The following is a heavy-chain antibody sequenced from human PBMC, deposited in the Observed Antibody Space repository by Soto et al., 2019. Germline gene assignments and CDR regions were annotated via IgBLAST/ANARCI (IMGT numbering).Heavy chain of an antibody. CDR3: ARSTALVRQYFDS. D-gene: IGHD5-18*01. J-gene: IGHJ4*02. CDR2: ISPGGTT. CDR1: GGSISSGDYS. V-gene: IGHV4-30-2*01. Sequence: SETLSLTCIVSGGSISSGDYSWNWIRQPPGKGLQWIGYISPGGTTYYNPSLKSRVTISLDRSKNHFSLTLSSVTAADTAVYYCARSTALVRQYFDSWGQGTLVNVSS.